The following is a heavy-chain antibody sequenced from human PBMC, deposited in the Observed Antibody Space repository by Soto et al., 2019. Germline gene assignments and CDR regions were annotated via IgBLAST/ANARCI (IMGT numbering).Heavy chain of an antibody. J-gene: IGHJ4*02. D-gene: IGHD3-3*01. Sequence: GESLKISCKGSGYSFTSYWIGWVSQVPGKGLEGMGIIYPGDSDTRYSPSFQGQVTISADKSISTAYLQWSSLKASDTAMYYCARQAADGRTFFGVVIAPRYYFDPWGQGTLVTVSS. V-gene: IGHV5-51*01. CDR2: IYPGDSDT. CDR3: ARQAADGRTFFGVVIAPRYYFDP. CDR1: GYSFTSYW.